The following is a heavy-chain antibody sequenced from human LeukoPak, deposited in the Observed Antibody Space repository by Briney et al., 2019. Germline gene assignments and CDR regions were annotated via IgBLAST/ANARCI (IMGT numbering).Heavy chain of an antibody. CDR3: ARASHARTTVASGTYYFDY. D-gene: IGHD4-23*01. Sequence: SQTLSLTCAVYGGSFSGYYGSWIRQPPRKVREWIGEINHSGSPNHNPSLKSRVTISVDTSKNQFSLKLSSVTAADTAVYYCARASHARTTVASGTYYFDYWGQGTLVTVSS. CDR2: INHSGSP. V-gene: IGHV4-34*01. CDR1: GGSFSGYY. J-gene: IGHJ4*02.